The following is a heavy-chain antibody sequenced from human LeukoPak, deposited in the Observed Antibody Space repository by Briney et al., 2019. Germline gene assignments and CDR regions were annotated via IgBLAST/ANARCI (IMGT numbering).Heavy chain of an antibody. V-gene: IGHV3-21*01. CDR2: ISSSSSYI. Sequence: GGSLRLSCAASGFTFSSYSMTWVRQAPGKGLEWVSSISSSSSYIYYADSVKGRFTISRDNAKNSLYLQMNSLRAEDTAAYYCASLDTAMDDFDYWGQGTLVTVSS. CDR1: GFTFSSYS. CDR3: ASLDTAMDDFDY. J-gene: IGHJ4*02. D-gene: IGHD5-18*01.